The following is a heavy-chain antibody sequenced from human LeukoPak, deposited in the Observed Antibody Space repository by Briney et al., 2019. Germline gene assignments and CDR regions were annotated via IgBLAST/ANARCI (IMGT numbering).Heavy chain of an antibody. J-gene: IGHJ4*02. V-gene: IGHV1-69*05. CDR3: ASVVGATTEYYFDY. D-gene: IGHD1-26*01. Sequence: SVKVSCKASGGTFSSYAISWVRQAPGQGLEWMGRIIPIFGTANYAQKFQGRVTITTDESTSTAYMELSSLRSEDTAVYYCASVVGATTEYYFDYWGQGTLVTVSS. CDR2: IIPIFGTA. CDR1: GGTFSSYA.